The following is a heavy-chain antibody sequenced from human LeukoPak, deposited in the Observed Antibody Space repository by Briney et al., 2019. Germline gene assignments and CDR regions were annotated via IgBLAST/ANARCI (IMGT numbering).Heavy chain of an antibody. CDR2: IYSAGRT. CDR1: GLTVSTNY. CDR3: ATIYY. Sequence: PRGSLRLSCAASGLTVSTNYMNWVRQAPGKGLEWVSVIYSAGRTYYADSVKGRFTISRDNSKNTLDLQMNSLRAEDTAVYYCATIYYWGQGTLVTVSS. V-gene: IGHV3-66*02. J-gene: IGHJ4*02.